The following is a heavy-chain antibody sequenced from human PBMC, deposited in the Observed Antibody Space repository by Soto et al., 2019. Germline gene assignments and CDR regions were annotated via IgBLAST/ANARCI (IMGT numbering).Heavy chain of an antibody. V-gene: IGHV4-59*01. J-gene: IGHJ4*02. D-gene: IGHD1-26*01. Sequence: QVQLQESGPGLVKRSETLSLTCTVAIDSISNYYWSWIRQPPGKGREWLGYIHYSVSTDYNPSLKILVSISGDTSKSQFALKLSSVTPAVTAVYYGARAVGASFYYLDFWGQGTLVTVSS. CDR3: ARAVGASFYYLDF. CDR2: IHYSVST. CDR1: IDSISNYY.